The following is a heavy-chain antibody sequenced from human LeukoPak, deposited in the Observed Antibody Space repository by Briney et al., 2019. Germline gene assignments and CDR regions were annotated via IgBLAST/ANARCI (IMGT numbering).Heavy chain of an antibody. J-gene: IGHJ4*02. CDR2: INHSGST. CDR3: AKHYMGSSYNRGLDY. Sequence: SETLSLTCAVYGGSFSGYYWSWIRQPPGKWLEWIGEINHSGSTYYNPSLESRVTISVDTSKNQFSLKLSSVTAADTAIYYCAKHYMGSSYNRGLDYWGQGTLVTVSS. D-gene: IGHD3-10*01. CDR1: GGSFSGYY. V-gene: IGHV4-34*01.